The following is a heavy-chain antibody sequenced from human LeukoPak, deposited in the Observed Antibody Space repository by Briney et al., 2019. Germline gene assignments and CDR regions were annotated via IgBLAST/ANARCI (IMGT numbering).Heavy chain of an antibody. J-gene: IGHJ4*02. D-gene: IGHD2-2*01. Sequence: VASVKVSCKASGYTFSSYHMHWVRQAPGQGLEWMGIINPSSSSTSYAQKFQGRVTMTRDTSTSIVYMELSSLRSEDTAVYYCARDSRVVPAAGHYFDSWGQGILVTVSS. CDR3: ARDSRVVPAAGHYFDS. CDR2: INPSSSST. CDR1: GYTFSSYH. V-gene: IGHV1-46*01.